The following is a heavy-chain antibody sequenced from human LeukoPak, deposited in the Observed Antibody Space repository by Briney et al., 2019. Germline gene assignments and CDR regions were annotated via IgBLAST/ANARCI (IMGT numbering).Heavy chain of an antibody. CDR3: ARGIEVGGTFDY. CDR1: GYSFSNYY. J-gene: IGHJ4*02. D-gene: IGHD3-10*01. CDR2: INCSGGTT. V-gene: IGHV1-46*01. Sequence: GSVKVSCKASGYSFSNYYMHWVRQAPGQGLEWLGIINCSGGTTNYAQKFQGRVTLTRDTSTSTVYMELSSLRSDDTAVYYCARGIEVGGTFDYWGQGTLVIVSS.